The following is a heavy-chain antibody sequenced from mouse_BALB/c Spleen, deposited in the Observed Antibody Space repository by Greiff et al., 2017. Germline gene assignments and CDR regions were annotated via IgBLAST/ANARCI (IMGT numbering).Heavy chain of an antibody. D-gene: IGHD2-10*01. Sequence: QVQLKESGPGLVAPSQSLSITCTVSGFSLTSYGVHWVRQPPGKGLEWLGVIWAGGSTNYNSALMSRLSISKDNSKSQVFLKMNSLQTDDTAMYYCARSSYYGNYAYFDYWGQGTTLTVSS. CDR1: GFSLTSYG. CDR3: ARSSYYGNYAYFDY. CDR2: IWAGGST. J-gene: IGHJ2*01. V-gene: IGHV2-9*02.